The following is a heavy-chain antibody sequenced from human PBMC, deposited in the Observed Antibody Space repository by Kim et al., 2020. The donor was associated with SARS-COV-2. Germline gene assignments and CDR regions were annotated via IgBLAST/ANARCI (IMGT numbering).Heavy chain of an antibody. V-gene: IGHV1-69*01. Sequence: QKFQGRVTITADESTSTAYMELSSLRSEDTAVYYCASQAPHSSGYYNADYWGQGTLVTVSS. CDR3: ASQAPHSSGYYNADY. J-gene: IGHJ4*02. D-gene: IGHD3-22*01.